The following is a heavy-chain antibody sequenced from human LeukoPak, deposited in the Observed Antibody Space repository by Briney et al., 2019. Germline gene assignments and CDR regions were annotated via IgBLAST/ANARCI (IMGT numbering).Heavy chain of an antibody. V-gene: IGHV3-7*01. D-gene: IGHD3-3*01. CDR1: GFTFSSYW. CDR3: ARGVVYPAWSGPHWSDY. CDR2: IKQDASQE. J-gene: IGHJ4*02. Sequence: GGSLRLSCAARGFTFSSYWMSWVRQAPGKGPEWVAHIKQDASQEYHVDSVKGRFTISRDNAKNSLYLQMNSLRAEDTAVYYCARGVVYPAWSGPHWSDYWGQGALVTVSS.